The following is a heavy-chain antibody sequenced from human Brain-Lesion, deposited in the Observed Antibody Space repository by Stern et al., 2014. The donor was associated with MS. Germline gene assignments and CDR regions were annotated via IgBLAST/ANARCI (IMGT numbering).Heavy chain of an antibody. CDR2: INPKSGGT. V-gene: IGHV1-2*04. CDR1: GYTFTGYY. CDR3: ATYYYDSTGYNDF. Sequence: QVQLQESEAEVKKPGASVKVSCKASGYTFTGYYMHWVRQAPGQGLEWMGWINPKSGGTNYAQKFQGWVPMTRDTSINTAYMELSRLRSDDTAVYYCATYYYDSTGYNDFWGQGTLVTVSS. D-gene: IGHD3-22*01. J-gene: IGHJ4*02.